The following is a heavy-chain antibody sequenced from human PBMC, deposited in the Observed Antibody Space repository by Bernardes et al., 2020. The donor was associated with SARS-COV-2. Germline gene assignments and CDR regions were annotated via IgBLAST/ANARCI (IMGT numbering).Heavy chain of an antibody. D-gene: IGHD6-19*01. CDR1: GFIFSHYA. V-gene: IGHV3-23*01. CDR2: LTGSGLTT. J-gene: IGHJ4*02. Sequence: WGSLRLSCAASGFIFSHYAINWVRQAPGKGLEWVSALTGSGLTTYYADSVKGRSTISRDNSKNTLFLQMNSLRADDTAVYYCVKESSVSVAGSFDYWGQGTLVTVSS. CDR3: VKESSVSVAGSFDY.